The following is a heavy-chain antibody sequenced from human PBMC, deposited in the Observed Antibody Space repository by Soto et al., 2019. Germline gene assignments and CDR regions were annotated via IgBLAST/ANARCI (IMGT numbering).Heavy chain of an antibody. CDR3: ATGGSGTYYLGPLDY. CDR1: AFSLKTYW. D-gene: IGHD3-10*01. J-gene: IGHJ4*02. CDR2: IRQYGDET. V-gene: IGHV3-7*01. Sequence: EVQLVESGGGLVLPGGSLRLSCVGSAFSLKTYWMAWVRQAPGKGLECVANIRQYGDETFYVDSVKGRFTISRDNANNSVYLQMDNLRAEDTDVYYCATGGSGTYYLGPLDYWGQGIMVIVSS.